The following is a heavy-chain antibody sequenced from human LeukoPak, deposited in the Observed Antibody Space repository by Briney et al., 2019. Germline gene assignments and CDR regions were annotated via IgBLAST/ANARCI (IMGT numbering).Heavy chain of an antibody. V-gene: IGHV3-23*01. CDR2: ISDSGGST. CDR1: GFTFSSYG. D-gene: IGHD4-17*01. J-gene: IGHJ4*02. Sequence: PGGTLRLSCAASGFTFSSYGMSWVRQAPGKGLEWVSAISDSGGSTNYADSVKGRFTISRDNAKNSLYLQMNSLRAEDTAVYYCAKKDGPYGDYFDYWGQGTLVTVSS. CDR3: AKKDGPYGDYFDY.